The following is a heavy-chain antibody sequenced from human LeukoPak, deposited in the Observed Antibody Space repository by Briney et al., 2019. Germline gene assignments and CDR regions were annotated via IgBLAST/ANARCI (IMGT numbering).Heavy chain of an antibody. V-gene: IGHV4-59*01. CDR2: IYSSGST. CDR3: ARMFQYYYMDV. D-gene: IGHD3-10*02. Sequence: SETLSLTCTVSGGSISSYYWSWIRQPPGKGLEWIGYIYSSGSTNYNPSLKRRVTISVDTSRNQFSLKLSSVTAADTAMYYCARMFQYYYMDVWGKGTTVTVSS. J-gene: IGHJ6*03. CDR1: GGSISSYY.